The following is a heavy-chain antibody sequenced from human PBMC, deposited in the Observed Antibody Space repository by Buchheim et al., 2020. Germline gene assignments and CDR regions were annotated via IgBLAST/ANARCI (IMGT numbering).Heavy chain of an antibody. CDR3: AKVGISDYYYYHMDV. D-gene: IGHD3-3*02. J-gene: IGHJ6*03. CDR2: VSAGGTTT. CDR1: GFTFSSFA. V-gene: IGHV3-23*01. Sequence: EVQLLESGGGLVQPGGSLGLSCTASGFTFSSFAINWVRQASGKGLEWVSVVSAGGTTTYYADSVKGRFSISRDNSKSTVYLQMNSLRAEDTAVYYCAKVGISDYYYYHMDVWGKGTT.